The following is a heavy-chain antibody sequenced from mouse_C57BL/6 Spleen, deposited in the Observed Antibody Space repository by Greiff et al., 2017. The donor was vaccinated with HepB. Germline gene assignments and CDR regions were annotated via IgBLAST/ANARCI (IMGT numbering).Heavy chain of an antibody. D-gene: IGHD1-1*01. CDR1: GYAFSSYW. V-gene: IGHV1-80*01. J-gene: IGHJ1*03. CDR2: IYPGDGDT. Sequence: QVQLKESGAELVKPGASVKISCKASGYAFSSYWMNWVKQRPGKGLEWIGQIYPGDGDTNYNGKFKGKATLTADKSSSTAYMQLSSLTSEDSAVYFCARDWGYYGSSYRYFDVWGTGTTVTVSS. CDR3: ARDWGYYGSSYRYFDV.